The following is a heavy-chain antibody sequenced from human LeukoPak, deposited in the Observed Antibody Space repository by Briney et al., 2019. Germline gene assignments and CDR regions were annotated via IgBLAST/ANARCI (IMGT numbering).Heavy chain of an antibody. CDR3: ARDSGLDLRLQ. Sequence: ASVKVSCKASGYTFTGYYMHWVRQAPGQGLEWMGRINPNSGGTNYAQEFQGRLTMTRDTSIITAYMELSRLRSDYTSVYYCARDSGLDLRLQWGQGTLVTVSS. CDR1: GYTFTGYY. CDR2: INPNSGGT. J-gene: IGHJ4*02. D-gene: IGHD5/OR15-5a*01. V-gene: IGHV1-2*06.